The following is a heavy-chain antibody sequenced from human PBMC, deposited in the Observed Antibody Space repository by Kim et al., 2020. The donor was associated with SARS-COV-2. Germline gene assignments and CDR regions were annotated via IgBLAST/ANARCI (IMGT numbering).Heavy chain of an antibody. D-gene: IGHD3-10*01. Sequence: SVKVSCKASGGTFSSYAISWVRQAPGQGLEWMGGIIPIFGTANYAQKFQGRVTITADKSTSTAYMELSSLRSEDTAVYYCARERGTYYYGSGSSPNWFDPWGQGTLVTVSS. CDR1: GGTFSSYA. J-gene: IGHJ5*02. CDR2: IIPIFGTA. CDR3: ARERGTYYYGSGSSPNWFDP. V-gene: IGHV1-69*06.